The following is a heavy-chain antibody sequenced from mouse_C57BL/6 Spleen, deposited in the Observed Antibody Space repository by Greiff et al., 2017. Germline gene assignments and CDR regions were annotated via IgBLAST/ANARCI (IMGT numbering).Heavy chain of an antibody. Sequence: VQLVESGAELVRPGTSVKVSCKASGYAFTNYLIEWVKQRPGQGLEWIGVINPGSGGTNYNEKFKGKATLTADKSSSTAYMQLSSLTSEDSAVYFCAREDSYWGQGTTLTVSS. CDR2: INPGSGGT. CDR1: GYAFTNYL. CDR3: AREDSY. J-gene: IGHJ2*01. V-gene: IGHV1-54*01.